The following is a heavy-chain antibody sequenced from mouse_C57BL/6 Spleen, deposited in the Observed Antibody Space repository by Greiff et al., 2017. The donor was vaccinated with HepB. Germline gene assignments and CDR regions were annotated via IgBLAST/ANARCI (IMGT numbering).Heavy chain of an antibody. CDR2: ILPGSGST. CDR3: ARGPYYGSSSVLDY. Sequence: QVQLQQSGAELMKPGASVKLSCKATGYTFTGYWIAWVKQRPGHGLEWIGEILPGSGSTNYIEKFKGKATFTADTSSNTAYMQLSSLTTEDSAIYYCARGPYYGSSSVLDYWGQGTTRTVSS. V-gene: IGHV1-9*01. D-gene: IGHD1-1*01. CDR1: GYTFTGYW. J-gene: IGHJ2*01.